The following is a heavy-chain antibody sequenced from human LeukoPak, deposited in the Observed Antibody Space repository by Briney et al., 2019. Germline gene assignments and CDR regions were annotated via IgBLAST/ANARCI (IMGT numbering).Heavy chain of an antibody. CDR1: GDSVSSNSAA. D-gene: IGHD6-19*01. CDR2: TYYRSKWYN. V-gene: IGHV6-1*01. CDR3: AREYSSGWYTPNYFDY. Sequence: SLTLSLTCAISGDSVSSNSAAWNWIRQSPSRGLEWLGRTYYRSKWYNDYAVSVKSRITINPDTSKNQFSLQLNSVTPEDTAVYYCAREYSSGWYTPNYFDYWGQGTLVTVSS. J-gene: IGHJ4*02.